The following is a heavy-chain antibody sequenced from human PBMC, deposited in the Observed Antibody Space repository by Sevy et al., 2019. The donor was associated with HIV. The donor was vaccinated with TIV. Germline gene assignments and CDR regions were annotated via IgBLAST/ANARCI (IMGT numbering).Heavy chain of an antibody. CDR2: IYTSGST. Sequence: SETLSLTCTVSGGSISSGSYYWSWIRQPAGKGLEWIGRIYTSGSTNYNPSLKSRVTLSVDTSKNQFSLKLSSVTAADTAVYYCARDGIRVFGAKYFDYWGQGTLVTVSS. CDR1: GGSISSGSYY. CDR3: ARDGIRVFGAKYFDY. D-gene: IGHD3-3*01. J-gene: IGHJ4*02. V-gene: IGHV4-61*02.